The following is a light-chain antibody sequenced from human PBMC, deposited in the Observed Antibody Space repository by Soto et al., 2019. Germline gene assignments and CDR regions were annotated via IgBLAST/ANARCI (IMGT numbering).Light chain of an antibody. CDR1: SSDVGAYKY. V-gene: IGLV2-14*01. Sequence: QSVLTQPASVSGSPGQSITISCTGTSSDVGAYKYVSWYQQHPGKAPKLMIYDVSSRPSGVSNRFSGSKSGNTASLIISGLQAEDEADYYCISYTSSDTYVFGTGT. J-gene: IGLJ1*01. CDR2: DVS. CDR3: ISYTSSDTYV.